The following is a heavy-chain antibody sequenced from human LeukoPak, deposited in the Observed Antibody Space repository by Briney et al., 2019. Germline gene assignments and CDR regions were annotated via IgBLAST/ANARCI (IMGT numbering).Heavy chain of an antibody. V-gene: IGHV1-69*05. J-gene: IGHJ5*02. Sequence: WASVKVSCKASGGPFSSYAISWVRQAPGQGLEWMGGIIPIFGTANYAQKFQGRVTITTDESTRTAYMELSSLRSEDTAVYYCARVSGSYVNWFDPWGQGTLVTVSS. CDR3: ARVSGSYVNWFDP. CDR2: IIPIFGTA. CDR1: GGPFSSYA. D-gene: IGHD1-26*01.